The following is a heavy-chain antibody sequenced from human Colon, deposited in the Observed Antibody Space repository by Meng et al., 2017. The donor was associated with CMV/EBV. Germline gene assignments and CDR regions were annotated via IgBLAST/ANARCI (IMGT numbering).Heavy chain of an antibody. V-gene: IGHV1-18*01. Sequence: QVQLGQSGAGVKKPGASVKVSCKTSGYTFTNFGISWVRQAPGQGLEWMAYISPYNGDTNYAQRFQGRVALTTDTSTSTVYMELGSLTSDDTAMYYCARELARGGYWGQGTLVTVSS. CDR3: ARELARGGY. CDR2: ISPYNGDT. CDR1: GYTFTNFG. J-gene: IGHJ4*02.